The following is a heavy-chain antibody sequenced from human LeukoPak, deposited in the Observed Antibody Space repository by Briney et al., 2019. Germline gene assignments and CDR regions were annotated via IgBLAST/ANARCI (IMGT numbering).Heavy chain of an antibody. J-gene: IGHJ4*02. CDR3: AKGSGSRKQLWCLDY. V-gene: IGHV3-23*01. CDR1: GFTFSIYA. Sequence: GVSLRLSCATSGFTFSIYAMSWVRQAPGKGLEWVSTISGSGGTNTFYADSVKGRFTVSRDDAKNTLHLEMNSLRAEDTDVYSCAKGSGSRKQLWCLDYWGQGTLVTVSS. CDR2: ISGSGGTNT. D-gene: IGHD5-18*01.